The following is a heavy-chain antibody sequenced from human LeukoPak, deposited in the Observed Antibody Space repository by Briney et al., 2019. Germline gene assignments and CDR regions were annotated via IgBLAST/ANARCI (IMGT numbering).Heavy chain of an antibody. CDR2: IYTSGST. CDR1: GGSISSGSYY. Sequence: SQTLSLTCTVSGGSISSGSYYWSWIRQPAGKGLEWIGRIYTSGSTNYNPSLRSRVTISVDTSKNQFSLKLSSVTAADTAVYYCAKGYFDYWGQGTLVTVSS. V-gene: IGHV4-61*02. CDR3: AKGYFDY. J-gene: IGHJ4*02.